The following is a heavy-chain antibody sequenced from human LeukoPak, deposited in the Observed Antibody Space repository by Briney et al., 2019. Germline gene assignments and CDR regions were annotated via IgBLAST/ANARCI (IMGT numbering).Heavy chain of an antibody. D-gene: IGHD7-27*01. J-gene: IGHJ4*02. CDR1: GFTFSSYG. CDR3: AKDRGLTGDLRGFGY. Sequence: GGSLRLSCAASGFTFSSYGMHWVRQAPGKGLEWVAFIRYDGSNKYCADSVKGRFTISRDNSKNTLYLQMNSLRAEDTAVYYCAKDRGLTGDLRGFGYWGQGTLVTVSS. V-gene: IGHV3-30*02. CDR2: IRYDGSNK.